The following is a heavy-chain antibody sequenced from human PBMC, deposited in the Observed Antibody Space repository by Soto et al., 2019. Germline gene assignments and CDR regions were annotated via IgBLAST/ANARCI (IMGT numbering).Heavy chain of an antibody. CDR2: ISYSGST. Sequence: QVQLQESGPGLVKPSQTLSLTCTVSGGSISSGGYYWSWIRQHPGQGLEWIVYISYSGSTYYNTSLKSRVTISVDTSKNQFSLKLSSVTAADTAVYYCARVGGVADDYGAYYWGQGTLVTVSS. CDR3: ARVGGVADDYGAYY. J-gene: IGHJ4*02. D-gene: IGHD4-17*01. V-gene: IGHV4-31*03. CDR1: GGSISSGGYY.